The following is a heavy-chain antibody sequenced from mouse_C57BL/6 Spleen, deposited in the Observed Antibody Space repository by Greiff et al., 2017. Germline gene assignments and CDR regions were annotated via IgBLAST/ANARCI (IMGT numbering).Heavy chain of an antibody. CDR2: IYPRDGRT. J-gene: IGHJ2*01. CDR3: ASLRNHGNYVDY. Sequence: QVQLQQSGPELVQPGASVKLSCKASGYTFTSYDLNWVKQRPGPGLAWIGWIYPRDGRTKYTAKFKGTATLTVDPSSRTAYMEHHSLTSEDSAVYVGASLRNHGNYVDYWGQGTTLTVSA. D-gene: IGHD2-1*01. V-gene: IGHV1-85*01. CDR1: GYTFTSYD.